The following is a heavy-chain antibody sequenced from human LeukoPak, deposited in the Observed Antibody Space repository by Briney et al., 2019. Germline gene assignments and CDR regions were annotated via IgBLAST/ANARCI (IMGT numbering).Heavy chain of an antibody. CDR1: GFTFSSYW. V-gene: IGHV3-9*03. J-gene: IGHJ4*02. Sequence: GGSLRLSCAASGFTFSSYWMHWVRQAPGKGLEWVSGISWNSGSIGYADSVKGRFTISRDNAKNSLYLQMNILRAEDMALYYCAKGRGLSYDYGVEYWRQGTLVTVSS. CDR2: ISWNSGSI. D-gene: IGHD4-17*01. CDR3: AKGRGLSYDYGVEY.